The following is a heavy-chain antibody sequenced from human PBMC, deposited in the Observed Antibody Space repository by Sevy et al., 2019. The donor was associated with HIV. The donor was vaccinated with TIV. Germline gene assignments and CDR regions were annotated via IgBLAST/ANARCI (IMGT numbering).Heavy chain of an antibody. CDR2: IKSKGDGGTT. V-gene: IGHV3-15*01. Sequence: GGSLRLSCTASGISFPNAWMTWVRQAPGKGLEWVGRIKSKGDGGTTDYPAPVKGRFTISRDDSKNTLYLQMHSLRTEDTAVYYCCTKSDFWSGYQYFVLWGRGTLVTVSS. CDR3: CTKSDFWSGYQYFVL. CDR1: GISFPNAW. D-gene: IGHD3-3*01. J-gene: IGHJ2*01.